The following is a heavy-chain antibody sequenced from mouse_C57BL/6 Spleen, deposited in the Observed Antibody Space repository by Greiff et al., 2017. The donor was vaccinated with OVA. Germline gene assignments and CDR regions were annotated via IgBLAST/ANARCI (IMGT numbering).Heavy chain of an antibody. Sequence: EVQLQPSGTVLARPGASVKMSCKTSGYTFTSYWMHWVKQRPGQGLEWIGALYPGNSDTSYNQKFKGKAKLTAVTSASTAYMELSSLTNEDSAVYYCTGYGSSYEYFDVWGTGTTVTVSS. D-gene: IGHD1-1*01. CDR1: GYTFTSYW. CDR2: LYPGNSDT. V-gene: IGHV1-5*01. J-gene: IGHJ1*03. CDR3: TGYGSSYEYFDV.